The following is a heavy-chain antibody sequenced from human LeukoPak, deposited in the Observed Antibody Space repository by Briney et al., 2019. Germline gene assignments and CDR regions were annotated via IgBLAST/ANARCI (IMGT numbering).Heavy chain of an antibody. Sequence: SVPLSLTCILSGHPNYRSSYYCPSLCQPPARVREWFGTICDSGSTYYSSSLKSLVTISVDTTKNQYSLKLRFVTDADTAVYYSARQDIWFGELVVWGQGTTVTVSS. CDR2: ICDSGST. J-gene: IGHJ6*02. CDR3: ARQDIWFGELVV. CDR1: GHPNYRSSYY. V-gene: IGHV4-39*01. D-gene: IGHD3-10*01.